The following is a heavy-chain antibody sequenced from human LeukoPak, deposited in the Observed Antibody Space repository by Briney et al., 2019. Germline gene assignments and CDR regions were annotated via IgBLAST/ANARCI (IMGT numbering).Heavy chain of an antibody. CDR1: GGSISSGGYS. J-gene: IGHJ4*02. D-gene: IGHD1-14*01. Sequence: SETLSLTCAVSGGSISSGGYSWSWIRQPAGKGLEWIGRIYTSGSTNYNPSLKSRVTMSVDTSKNQFSLKLSSVTAADTAVYYCASSRGPGTPDYWGQGTLVTVSS. V-gene: IGHV4-61*02. CDR2: IYTSGST. CDR3: ASSRGPGTPDY.